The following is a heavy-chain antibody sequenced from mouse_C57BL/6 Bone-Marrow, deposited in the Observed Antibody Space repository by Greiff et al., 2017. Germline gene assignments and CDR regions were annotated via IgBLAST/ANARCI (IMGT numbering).Heavy chain of an antibody. CDR3: ARSYDYDIDY. D-gene: IGHD2-4*01. J-gene: IGHJ2*01. CDR1: GYTFTSYG. CDR2: IYPRDGST. V-gene: IGHV1-85*01. Sequence: VQLKESGPELVKPGASVKLSCKASGYTFTSYGINWVKQRPGQGLEWIGWIYPRDGSTKYNEKFKGKATLTVDTSSSTVYMELHSLTSEDSAVYVCARSYDYDIDYWGQGTTLTVSS.